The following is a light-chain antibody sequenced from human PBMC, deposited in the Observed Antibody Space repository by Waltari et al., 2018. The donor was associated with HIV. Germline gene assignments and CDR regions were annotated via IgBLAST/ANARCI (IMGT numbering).Light chain of an antibody. CDR3: QQYNNLLRT. J-gene: IGKJ1*01. V-gene: IGKV3-15*01. CDR1: QSVSSN. Sequence: EIVMTQSPATLSVSPGERATLSCRASQSVSSNLAWYQQKPGQAPRLLIYGASIRATGIPARFSGSGSGTEFTLTISSLQSEDFAVYYCQQYNNLLRTFGQGTKVEIK. CDR2: GAS.